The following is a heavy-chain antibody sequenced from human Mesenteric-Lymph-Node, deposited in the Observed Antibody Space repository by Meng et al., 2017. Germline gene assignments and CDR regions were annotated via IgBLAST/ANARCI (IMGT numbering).Heavy chain of an antibody. Sequence: GESLKISCAASGFTFSHALMSWVRQAPGKGLQWVGHIKSKTDGGTTDYAAPMKGRFTISRLDSTSTLYLQMDSLKTEDTAVYYCTTQWLPDAFDIWGQGTMVTVSS. CDR2: IKSKTDGGTT. J-gene: IGHJ3*02. D-gene: IGHD3-22*01. CDR1: GFTFSHAL. V-gene: IGHV3-15*01. CDR3: TTQWLPDAFDI.